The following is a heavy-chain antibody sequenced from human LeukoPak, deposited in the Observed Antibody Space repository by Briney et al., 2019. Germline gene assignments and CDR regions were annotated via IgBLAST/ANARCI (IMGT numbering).Heavy chain of an antibody. D-gene: IGHD5-24*01. V-gene: IGHV3-23*01. J-gene: IGHJ2*01. CDR1: GFTFISYA. Sequence: GGSLRVSCAASGFTFISYAMSWVCQAPGKGLDCLSAISGSGGSTYYADSVKGRFTISRDNSKNTLFLQMNSLRAEDTAVYYCAKDRGSRDAWAFDLWGRGTLVTVSS. CDR2: ISGSGGST. CDR3: AKDRGSRDAWAFDL.